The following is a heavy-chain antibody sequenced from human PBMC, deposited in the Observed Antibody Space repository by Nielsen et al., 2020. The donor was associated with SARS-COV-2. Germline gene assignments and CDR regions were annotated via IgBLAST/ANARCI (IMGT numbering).Heavy chain of an antibody. CDR1: GGSVSSNDW. CDR2: VSHSGSL. J-gene: IGHJ6*03. D-gene: IGHD2-2*01. CDR3: ARGDLVVVPSPILGLGPFFYYFYLDV. Sequence: SETLSLTCAVSGGSVSSNDWWTWVSQSPGKGLEWLGEVSHSGSLHYNPSLKSRFTLSMDKSKRQFSLRLTSVSAADTAVYFCARGDLVVVPSPILGLGPFFYYFYLDVWGKGTTVIVSS. V-gene: IGHV4-4*02.